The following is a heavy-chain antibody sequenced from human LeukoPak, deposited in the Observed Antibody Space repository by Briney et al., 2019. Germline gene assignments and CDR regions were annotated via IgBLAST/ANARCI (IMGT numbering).Heavy chain of an antibody. CDR3: ARDLRGRLYYFDY. J-gene: IGHJ4*02. CDR1: GYTFTGYY. Sequence: ASVTVSCKASGYTFTGYYMHWVRQAPGQGLEWMGWINPNSGGTNYAQKFQGRVTMTRDTSISTAYMELSRLRSDDTAVYYCARDLRGRLYYFDYWGQGTLVTVSS. D-gene: IGHD1-26*01. CDR2: INPNSGGT. V-gene: IGHV1-2*02.